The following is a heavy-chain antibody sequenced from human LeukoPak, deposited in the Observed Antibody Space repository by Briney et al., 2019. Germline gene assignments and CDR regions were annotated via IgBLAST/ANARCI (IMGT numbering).Heavy chain of an antibody. CDR3: ARDEDTILDY. J-gene: IGHJ4*02. Sequence: SETLSLTCTVSGYSISSGYYWGWIRQPPGKGLEWIGSIYHSGSTYYNPSLKSRVTMSVDTSKNQFSLKLSSVTAADTAVYYCARDEDTILDYWGQGTLVTVSS. CDR1: GYSISSGYY. V-gene: IGHV4-38-2*02. CDR2: IYHSGST.